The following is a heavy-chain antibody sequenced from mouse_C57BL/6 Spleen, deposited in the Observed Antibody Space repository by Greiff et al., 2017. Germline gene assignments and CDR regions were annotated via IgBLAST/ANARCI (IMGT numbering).Heavy chain of an antibody. CDR1: GYTFTSYG. Sequence: QVQLKESGAELARPGASVKLSCKASGYTFTSYGISWVKQRTGQGLEWIGEIYPRSGNTYYNEKFKGKATLTADKSSSTAYMELRSLTSEDSAVYFCADYYGSPQYYFDYWGQGTTLTVSS. J-gene: IGHJ2*01. V-gene: IGHV1-81*01. D-gene: IGHD1-1*01. CDR2: IYPRSGNT. CDR3: ADYYGSPQYYFDY.